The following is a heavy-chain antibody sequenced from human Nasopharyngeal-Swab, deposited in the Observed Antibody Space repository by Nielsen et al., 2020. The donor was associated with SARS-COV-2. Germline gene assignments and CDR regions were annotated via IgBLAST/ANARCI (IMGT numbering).Heavy chain of an antibody. D-gene: IGHD2-21*01. CDR3: AKDSSSIVVLSNIVFDS. J-gene: IGHJ4*02. CDR2: ISGSGGGT. CDR1: GFTFSNYA. Sequence: GGSLRLSCAASGFTFSNYAMSWVRQAPGQGLEWVSQISGSGGGTYYADSVKGRFTISRDSSKNTVYLQMNSLRAEDTAVYYCAKDSSSIVVLSNIVFDSWGQGTLVTVSS. V-gene: IGHV3-23*01.